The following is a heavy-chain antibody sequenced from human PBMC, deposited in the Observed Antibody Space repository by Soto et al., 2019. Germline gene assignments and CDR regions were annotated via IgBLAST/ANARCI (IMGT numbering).Heavy chain of an antibody. CDR3: AKDPYPSSGYYFDY. J-gene: IGHJ4*02. V-gene: IGHV3-30*18. CDR1: GFTFSSYG. D-gene: IGHD3-22*01. Sequence: GGSLRLSCAASGFTFSSYGMHWVRQAPGKGLEWVAVISYDGSNKYYADSVKGRFTISRDNSKNTLYLQMNSLRAEDTAVYYCAKDPYPSSGYYFDYWGQGTLVTVSS. CDR2: ISYDGSNK.